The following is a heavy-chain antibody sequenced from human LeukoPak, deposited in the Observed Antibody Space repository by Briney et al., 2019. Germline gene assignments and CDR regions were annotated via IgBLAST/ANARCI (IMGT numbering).Heavy chain of an antibody. J-gene: IGHJ4*02. CDR1: GYTFTSYY. D-gene: IGHD1-1*01. CDR3: ARDLELRNWNDAYYFDY. CDR2: INPSGGST. Sequence: ASVKVSCKASGYTFTSYYMHWVRQAPGQGLEWMGIINPSGGSTSYAQKFQGRVTMTRDTSTSTVYMELSSLRSEDTAVHYCARDLELRNWNDAYYFDYWGQGTLVTVSS. V-gene: IGHV1-46*01.